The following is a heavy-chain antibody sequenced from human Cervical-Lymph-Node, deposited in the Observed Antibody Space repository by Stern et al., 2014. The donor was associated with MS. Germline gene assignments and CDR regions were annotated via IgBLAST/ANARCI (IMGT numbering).Heavy chain of an antibody. CDR1: GFTFSSYA. CDR3: ARDTGYSYGPPDY. J-gene: IGHJ4*02. D-gene: IGHD5-18*01. V-gene: IGHV3-30*01. CDR2: ISYDGSNK. Sequence: DQLVESGGGVVQPGRSLRLSCAASGFTFSSYAMHWVRQAPGKGLEWVAVISYDGSNKYYADSVKGRFTISRDNSKNTLYLQMNSLRAEDTAVYYCARDTGYSYGPPDYWGQGTLVTVSS.